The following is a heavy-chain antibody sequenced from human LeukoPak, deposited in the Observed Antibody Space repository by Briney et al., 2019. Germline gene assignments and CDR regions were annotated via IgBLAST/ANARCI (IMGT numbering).Heavy chain of an antibody. CDR1: GFTFSSYG. D-gene: IGHD6-19*01. V-gene: IGHV3-33*01. CDR3: ARAGEPVAGTSDFDY. Sequence: EGSLRLSCAASGFTFSSYGMHWVRQAPGKGLEWVAVIWYDGSNKYYADSVKGRFTISRDNSKNTLYLQMNSLRAEDTAVYYCARAGEPVAGTSDFDYWGQGTLVTVSS. J-gene: IGHJ4*02. CDR2: IWYDGSNK.